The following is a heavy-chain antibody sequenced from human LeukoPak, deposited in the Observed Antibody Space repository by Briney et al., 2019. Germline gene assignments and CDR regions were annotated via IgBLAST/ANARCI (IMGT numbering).Heavy chain of an antibody. D-gene: IGHD3-22*01. CDR2: IYSGGST. V-gene: IGHV3-66*01. J-gene: IGHJ4*02. CDR1: GFTVSSNY. Sequence: GGSLRLSCAASGFTVSSNYMSWVRQAPGKGLEWVSVIYSGGSTYYADSVKGRFTISRDNSKNTLYLQMNSLRVEDTAVYYCAREAGSSGYSAYWGQGTLVTVSS. CDR3: AREAGSSGYSAY.